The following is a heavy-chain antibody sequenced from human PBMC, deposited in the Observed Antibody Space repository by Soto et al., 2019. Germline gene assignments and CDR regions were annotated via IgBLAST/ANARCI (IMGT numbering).Heavy chain of an antibody. D-gene: IGHD5-18*01. V-gene: IGHV4-34*01. Sequence: SYTMSHTCAVNDGSFSGYSRCWIRQPPGQGLEWIGEINHSGSTNYNPSLKSRVTISVDTSKNQFSLKLSSVTAADTAVYYCARGGTRTRSRDTAEYYYYYGMDVWGQGTTVT. CDR2: INHSGST. CDR1: DGSFSGYS. CDR3: ARGGTRTRSRDTAEYYYYYGMDV. J-gene: IGHJ6*02.